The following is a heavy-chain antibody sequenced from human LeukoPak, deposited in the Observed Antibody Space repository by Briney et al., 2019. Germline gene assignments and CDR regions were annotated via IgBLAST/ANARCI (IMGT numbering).Heavy chain of an antibody. CDR1: GYTFTGYY. J-gene: IGHJ4*02. V-gene: IGHV1-2*02. CDR3: ARDRLAFDY. CDR2: INPNSGGT. Sequence: ASVKVSCKASGYTFTGYYMHWVRQAPGQGLEWMGWINPNSGGTNYAKKFQGRVTMTRDTSISTAYMELSRLRSDDTAVYYCARDRLAFDYWGRGTLVTVSS.